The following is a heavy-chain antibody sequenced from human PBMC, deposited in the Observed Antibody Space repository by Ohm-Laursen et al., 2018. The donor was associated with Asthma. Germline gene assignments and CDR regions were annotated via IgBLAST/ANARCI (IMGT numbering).Heavy chain of an antibody. J-gene: IGHJ4*02. CDR1: AFPSSSQG. D-gene: IGHD2-15*01. Sequence: GSQRLSCSASAFPSSSQGMTWVRQAPGDGLQGSPWVSVLGDTTYYADSEKGRFSISRDNSKNTLQLQMNSLRAEDTAVYDCARVPRGRIDSYFDCWGQGTLVTVSS. CDR2: VSVLGDTT. V-gene: IGHV3-23*01. CDR3: ARVPRGRIDSYFDC.